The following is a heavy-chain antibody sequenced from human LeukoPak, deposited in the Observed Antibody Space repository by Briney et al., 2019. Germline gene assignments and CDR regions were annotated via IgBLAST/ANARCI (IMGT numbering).Heavy chain of an antibody. V-gene: IGHV3-23*01. Sequence: GGSLRLSCAASGFTFSTYAMSWVRQAPGKGREWVATITASGGTTYYADSVKGRFTISRDNSKNTLYLQMNSLRAEDTAVYYCAPARVLTGLSYWGQGTLVTVSS. CDR1: GFTFSTYA. J-gene: IGHJ4*02. CDR2: ITASGGTT. D-gene: IGHD3-9*01. CDR3: APARVLTGLSY.